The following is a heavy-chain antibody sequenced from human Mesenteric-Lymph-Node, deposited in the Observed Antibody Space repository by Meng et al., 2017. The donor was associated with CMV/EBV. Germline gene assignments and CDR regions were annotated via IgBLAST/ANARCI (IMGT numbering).Heavy chain of an antibody. CDR1: GGSFSGYY. D-gene: IGHD6-13*01. V-gene: IGHV4-34*01. Sequence: LTCAVYGGSFSGYYWSWIRQPPGKGLEWIGEINHSGSTNYNPSLKSRVTISVDTSKNQFSLKLSSVTAADTAIYYCACKLPSSWDVYWGQGTLVTVSS. CDR3: ACKLPSSWDVY. CDR2: INHSGST. J-gene: IGHJ4*02.